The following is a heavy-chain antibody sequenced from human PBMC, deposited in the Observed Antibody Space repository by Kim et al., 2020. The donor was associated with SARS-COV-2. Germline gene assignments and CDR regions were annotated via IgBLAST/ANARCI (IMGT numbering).Heavy chain of an antibody. CDR3: ARGVPGY. CDR2: NQTGST. Sequence: NQTGSTTCNPSLRSRLTISVDTSKNQFSLKLTSVTVADTAIYYCARGVPGYWGQGALVTVSS. V-gene: IGHV4-34*01. J-gene: IGHJ4*02.